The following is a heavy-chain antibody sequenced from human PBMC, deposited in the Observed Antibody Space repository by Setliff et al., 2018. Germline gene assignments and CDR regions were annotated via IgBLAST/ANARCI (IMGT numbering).Heavy chain of an antibody. Sequence: EASVKVSCKVSGGAFSNFGLSWVRQAPGQGLLWMGRIIPILETTNYAQNFQGRVSITADESTRTAYMELSSLTFEDTAVYYCARWNGSGYFYYWGQGTWVTVSS. CDR2: IIPILETT. J-gene: IGHJ4*02. CDR3: ARWNGSGYFYY. D-gene: IGHD3-3*01. CDR1: GGAFSNFG. V-gene: IGHV1-69*11.